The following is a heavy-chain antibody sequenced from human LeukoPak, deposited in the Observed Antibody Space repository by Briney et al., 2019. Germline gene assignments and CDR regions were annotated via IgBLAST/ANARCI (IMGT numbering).Heavy chain of an antibody. CDR1: GYTFTGYY. Sequence: ASVKVSCKASGYTFTGYYMHWVRQAPGQGLEWMGWINPNSGGTNYAQKFQGRVTMTRDTSISTAYMELSSLRSEDTAVYYCARDADYYGSGSYWDYWGQGTLVTVSS. J-gene: IGHJ4*02. D-gene: IGHD3-10*01. V-gene: IGHV1-2*02. CDR2: INPNSGGT. CDR3: ARDADYYGSGSYWDY.